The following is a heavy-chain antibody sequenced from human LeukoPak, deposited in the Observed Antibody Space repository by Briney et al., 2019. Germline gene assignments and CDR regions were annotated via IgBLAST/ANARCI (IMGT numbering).Heavy chain of an antibody. CDR2: SYHSGST. D-gene: IGHD3-10*01. Sequence: SQTLSLTCAVSGGSISSGGYSWCWIRQPPRKGLEWIGYSYHSGSTYYNPSLKSRVTISVDRSKNQFSLKLSSVTAADTAVYYCARDSGYYGSGGVFDYWGQGTLVTVSS. CDR1: GGSISSGGYS. V-gene: IGHV4-30-2*01. CDR3: ARDSGYYGSGGVFDY. J-gene: IGHJ4*02.